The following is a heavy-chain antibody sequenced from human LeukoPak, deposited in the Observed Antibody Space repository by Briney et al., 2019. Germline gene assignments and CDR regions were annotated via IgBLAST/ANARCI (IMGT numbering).Heavy chain of an antibody. CDR1: VFTYSSYA. Sequence: GGSLRLSRAACVFTYSSYAMSGVRLAPGRGREGGSAISGSGWSTHYADSVKGGFTISRDNSKHTLYLQTNSLRAEDTAVYYCAKGGGATTRYASAFWGQGQMVTVSS. V-gene: IGHV3-23*01. J-gene: IGHJ3*01. D-gene: IGHD1-26*01. CDR2: ISGSGWST. CDR3: AKGGGATTRYASAF.